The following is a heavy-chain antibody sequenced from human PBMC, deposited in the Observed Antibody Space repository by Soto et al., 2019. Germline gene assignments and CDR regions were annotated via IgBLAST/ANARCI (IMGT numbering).Heavy chain of an antibody. Sequence: PSETLSLTCTVSGGSINGDYYWNGIRQAPGKGLEWIGYVYHTGSTYHNPSLKSRGSISVDTSNNQFSLKLSSVTAADTAVYFGAREPYAITGNRSASWGHGIPVTVS. CDR1: GGSINGDYY. J-gene: IGHJ5*01. V-gene: IGHV4-30-4*01. D-gene: IGHD2-8*01. CDR2: VYHTGST. CDR3: AREPYAITGNRSAS.